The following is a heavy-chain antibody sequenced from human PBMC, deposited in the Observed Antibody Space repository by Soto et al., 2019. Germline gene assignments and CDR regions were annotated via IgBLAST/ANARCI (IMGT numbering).Heavy chain of an antibody. Sequence: PGGSLRLSCSASGFTFSSYAIHWVRQAPGKGLEYVSAISSNGGSTYYADSVKGRFTISRDNSKNTLYLQMSSLRAEDAAVYYCVKDRQYQLLSYNWFDPWGQGTLVTVSS. CDR2: ISSNGGST. V-gene: IGHV3-64D*06. CDR3: VKDRQYQLLSYNWFDP. J-gene: IGHJ5*02. CDR1: GFTFSSYA. D-gene: IGHD2-2*01.